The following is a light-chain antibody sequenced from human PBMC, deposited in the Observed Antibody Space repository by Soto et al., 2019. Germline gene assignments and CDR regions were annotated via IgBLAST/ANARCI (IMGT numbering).Light chain of an antibody. V-gene: IGLV1-40*01. CDR1: SSNLGAGYD. J-gene: IGLJ2*01. Sequence: QSVLTQPPSVSGAPGQRVTISCTGSSSNLGAGYDVHWYQEFPGTAPKLLIYDNDSRPSGVPDRFSGSKSGTSASLAITGLQAEDEAAYYWQSYDRQNGHAIFGGGTQLTVL. CDR3: QSYDRQNGHAI. CDR2: DND.